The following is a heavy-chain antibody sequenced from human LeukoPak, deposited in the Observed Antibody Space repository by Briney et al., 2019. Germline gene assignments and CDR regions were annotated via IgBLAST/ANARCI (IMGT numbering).Heavy chain of an antibody. D-gene: IGHD3-3*01. J-gene: IGHJ4*02. CDR1: GFTFSSYA. CDR3: ARDLPHSHNGDDDYYFDY. CDR2: ISYDGSNK. Sequence: GGSLRLSCAASGFTFSSYAMHWVRQAPGKGLEWVAVISYDGSNKYYADCVKGRFTISRDNSKNTLYLQMNSLRSEDTAVYYCARDLPHSHNGDDDYYFDYWGQGTLVTVSS. V-gene: IGHV3-30*04.